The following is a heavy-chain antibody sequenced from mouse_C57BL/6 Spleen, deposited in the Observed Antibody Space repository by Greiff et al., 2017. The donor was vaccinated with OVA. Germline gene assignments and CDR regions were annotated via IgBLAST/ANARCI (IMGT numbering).Heavy chain of an antibody. CDR1: GFSLTSYG. Sequence: QVHVKQSGPGLVQPSQSLSITCTVSGFSLTSYGVHWVRQSPGKGLEWLGVIWSGGSTDYNAAFISRLSISKDNSKSQVFFKMNSQQADDTAIYYCASQLGRVFMDYWGQGTSVTVSS. CDR2: IWSGGST. V-gene: IGHV2-2*01. D-gene: IGHD4-1*02. CDR3: ASQLGRVFMDY. J-gene: IGHJ4*01.